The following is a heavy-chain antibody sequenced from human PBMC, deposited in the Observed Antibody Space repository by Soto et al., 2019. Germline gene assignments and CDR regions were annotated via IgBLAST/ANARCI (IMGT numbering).Heavy chain of an antibody. CDR2: IYHSGST. Sequence: QVQLQESGPRLVEASQTLSLTCTVSNASITSSGYYWSWVRQPPGKRLEWIGYIYHSGSTFYSPSLHSRVTMSVDTSTHQFSLTLRSVTAADTAVYHCARMSGTYYGPDYWGQGTLVTVSS. D-gene: IGHD1-26*01. CDR3: ARMSGTYYGPDY. J-gene: IGHJ4*02. CDR1: NASITSSGYY. V-gene: IGHV4-31*03.